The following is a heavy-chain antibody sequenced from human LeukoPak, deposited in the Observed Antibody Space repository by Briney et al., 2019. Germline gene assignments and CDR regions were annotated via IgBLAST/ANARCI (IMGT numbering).Heavy chain of an antibody. CDR2: IISGSGGST. D-gene: IGHD3-10*01. J-gene: IGHJ4*02. CDR1: GFTFSSYA. CDR3: AKDRYYGSGTYDY. Sequence: GVSLRLSCAASGFTFSSYAMSWVRQAPGKGLEWVSGIISGSGGSTYYADSVKGRFTISRDNSKNTLYLQMNSLRAEDTAVYYCAKDRYYGSGTYDYWGQGTLVTVSS. V-gene: IGHV3-23*01.